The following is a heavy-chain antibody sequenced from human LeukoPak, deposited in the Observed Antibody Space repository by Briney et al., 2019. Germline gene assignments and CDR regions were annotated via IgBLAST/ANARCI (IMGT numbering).Heavy chain of an antibody. CDR3: ATSASSGSNYFDP. CDR2: IHSSGST. Sequence: SETLSLTCTVSGGSITSGSYYWTWLRQPAGKGLEWAGRIHSSGSTNYNPSLNSRVTVSADTSNNQFSLKLSSVTATDTAIYYCATSASSGSNYFDPWGQGILVTVSS. D-gene: IGHD4/OR15-4a*01. V-gene: IGHV4-61*02. J-gene: IGHJ5*02. CDR1: GGSITSGSYY.